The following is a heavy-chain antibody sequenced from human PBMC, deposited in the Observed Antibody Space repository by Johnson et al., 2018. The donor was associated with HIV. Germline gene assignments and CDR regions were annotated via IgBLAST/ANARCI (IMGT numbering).Heavy chain of an antibody. Sequence: MQLVEFGGGLVQPGGSLRLSCAASGFTFSSYDMHWVRQATGKGLEWVSAIGTAGDTYYPGSVKGRFTISRDNSNNTLYLQMNSLKAEDTAVYYCARYCGGGCYPHYDALDLWGQGTMVTVSS. D-gene: IGHD2-21*01. J-gene: IGHJ3*01. V-gene: IGHV3-13*01. CDR3: ARYCGGGCYPHYDALDL. CDR2: IGTAGDT. CDR1: GFTFSSYD.